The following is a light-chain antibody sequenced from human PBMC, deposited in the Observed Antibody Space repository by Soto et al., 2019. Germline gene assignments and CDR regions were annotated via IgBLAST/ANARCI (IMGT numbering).Light chain of an antibody. CDR2: DVT. V-gene: IGLV2-23*02. J-gene: IGLJ1*01. Sequence: QSALTQPASVSGSPGQSITISCTGTSSNIGSYNLISWFQHHPGKAPQLMIYDVTKRPSGVSSRFSGSKSGSTASLRISGLQAEDEADYFCKSYAGSNTYVFGSGTKLTVL. CDR3: KSYAGSNTYV. CDR1: SSNIGSYNL.